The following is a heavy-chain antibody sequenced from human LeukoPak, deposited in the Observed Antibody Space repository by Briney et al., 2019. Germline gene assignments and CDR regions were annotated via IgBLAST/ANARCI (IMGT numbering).Heavy chain of an antibody. CDR1: SGSFSGYY. V-gene: IGHV4-34*01. J-gene: IGHJ6*02. Sequence: PSETLSLTCAVYSGSFSGYYWSWIPQPPGKGLEWIREINHSGSTNYNPSLKRGVTISVDTSKNQFSLKLSSVTAADTAVYYCARGYCSSTSCSYYGMDVWGQGTTVTASS. CDR2: INHSGST. D-gene: IGHD2-2*01. CDR3: ARGYCSSTSCSYYGMDV.